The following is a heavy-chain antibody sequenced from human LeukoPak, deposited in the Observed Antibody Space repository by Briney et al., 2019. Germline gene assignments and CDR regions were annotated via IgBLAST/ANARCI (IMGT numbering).Heavy chain of an antibody. V-gene: IGHV3-11*05. CDR3: AKAGRYSYGYGFDY. Sequence: PGGSLRLSCAASGFTFSDYYMSWIRQAPGKGLEWVSYISSSSSYTNYADSVKGRFTISRDNAKNSLYLQMNSLRAEDTAVYYCAKAGRYSYGYGFDYWGQGTLVTVSS. D-gene: IGHD5-18*01. CDR1: GFTFSDYY. CDR2: ISSSSSYT. J-gene: IGHJ4*02.